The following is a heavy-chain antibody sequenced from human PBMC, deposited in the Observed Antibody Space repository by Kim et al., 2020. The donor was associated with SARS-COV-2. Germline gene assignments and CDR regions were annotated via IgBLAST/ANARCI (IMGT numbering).Heavy chain of an antibody. Sequence: GGSLRPSCAASGFTFSDSPIHWVRQASGKGLEWVGRIRSRVYSYATSYAASVKGRFTISRDDSESTAYLQMNSLKTEDTAVYYCTRIPGTTLAFWVAFDV. CDR2: IRSRVYSYAT. CDR3: TRIPGTTLAFWVAFDV. V-gene: IGHV3-73*01. J-gene: IGHJ3*01. D-gene: IGHD1-1*01. CDR1: GFTFSDSP.